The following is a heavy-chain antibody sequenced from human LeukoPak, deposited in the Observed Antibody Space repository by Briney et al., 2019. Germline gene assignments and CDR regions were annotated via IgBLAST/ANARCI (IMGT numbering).Heavy chain of an antibody. CDR2: IDPGGIST. CDR3: VYSGNYRFDY. V-gene: IGHV3-74*01. CDR1: GFTFSNHW. D-gene: IGHD4-11*01. J-gene: IGHJ4*02. Sequence: GGSLGLSCAASGFTFSNHWMHWVRQGPGKGLEWVSRIDPGGISTTYADSVKGRFTISRDNAKNTLYLQMNSLRAEDTAVYYCVYSGNYRFDYCGQGALVSASS.